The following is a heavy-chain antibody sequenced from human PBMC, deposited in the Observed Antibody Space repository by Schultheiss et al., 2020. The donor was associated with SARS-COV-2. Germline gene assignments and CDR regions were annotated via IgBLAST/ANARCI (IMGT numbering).Heavy chain of an antibody. CDR1: GGSFSAYY. Sequence: SETLSLTCAVYGGSFSAYYWGWVRQHPTKGLQWIGYMHYSGRAYYNATLQSRVTISLHTAENQFSLRLSFVTAADTAVYYCVRYYFETSGYSNYLDYWGQGTLVTVSS. CDR2: MHYSGRA. D-gene: IGHD3-22*01. J-gene: IGHJ4*02. V-gene: IGHV4-31*11. CDR3: VRYYFETSGYSNYLDY.